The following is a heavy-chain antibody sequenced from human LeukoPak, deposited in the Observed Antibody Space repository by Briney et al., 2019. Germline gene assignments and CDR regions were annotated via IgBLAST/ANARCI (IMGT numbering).Heavy chain of an antibody. CDR3: APHFRAMYYFDY. Sequence: SVKVSCKASGGTFSSYAISWVRQAPGQGLEWMGRIIPILGIANYAQKFQGRVTITADKSTSTAYMELSSLRSEDTAVYYCAPHFRAMYYFDYWGQGTLVTISS. D-gene: IGHD3-3*02. J-gene: IGHJ4*02. CDR2: IIPILGIA. V-gene: IGHV1-69*04. CDR1: GGTFSSYA.